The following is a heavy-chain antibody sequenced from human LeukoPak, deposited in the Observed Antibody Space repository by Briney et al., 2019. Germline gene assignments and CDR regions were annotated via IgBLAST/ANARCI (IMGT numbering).Heavy chain of an antibody. CDR1: GGSISGHY. V-gene: IGHV4-59*11. D-gene: IGHD6-13*01. CDR2: VYYSGST. Sequence: SETLSLTCTVSGGSISGHYWGWIRQPPGKGLEWIGYVYYSGSTNYNPSLASRVTVSVATSRNQFFLKLTSVTAADTAVYYCARDHADSSPGFDPWGQGTLVTVSS. J-gene: IGHJ5*02. CDR3: ARDHADSSPGFDP.